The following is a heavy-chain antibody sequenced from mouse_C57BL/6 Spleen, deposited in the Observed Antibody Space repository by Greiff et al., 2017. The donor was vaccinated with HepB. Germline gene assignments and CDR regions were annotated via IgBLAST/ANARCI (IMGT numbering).Heavy chain of an antibody. Sequence: QVQLKQPGAELVKPGASVKMSCKASGYTFTSYWITWVKQRPGQGLEWIGDIYPGSGSTNYNEKFKSKATLTVDTSSSTAYMQLSSLTSEDSAVYYCARPLTTVVARNYAMDYWGQGTSVTVSS. V-gene: IGHV1-55*01. J-gene: IGHJ4*01. CDR2: IYPGSGST. D-gene: IGHD1-1*01. CDR1: GYTFTSYW. CDR3: ARPLTTVVARNYAMDY.